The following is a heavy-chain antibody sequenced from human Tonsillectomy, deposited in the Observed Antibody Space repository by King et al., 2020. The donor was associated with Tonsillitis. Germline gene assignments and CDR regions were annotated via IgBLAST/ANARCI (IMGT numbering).Heavy chain of an antibody. Sequence: VQLQQWGAGLLKRSETLSLTCAVYGGSFSAGYYWSWIRQPPGKGLEWIGEINHSGSTNYNPSLKSRVTISVDTSKNQFSLKLSSATAADTAVYYCAGAYDSSGYPLFDYWAQGTLVTVSS. J-gene: IGHJ4*02. V-gene: IGHV4-34*01. CDR2: INHSGST. CDR3: AGAYDSSGYPLFDY. D-gene: IGHD3-22*01. CDR1: GGSFSAGYY.